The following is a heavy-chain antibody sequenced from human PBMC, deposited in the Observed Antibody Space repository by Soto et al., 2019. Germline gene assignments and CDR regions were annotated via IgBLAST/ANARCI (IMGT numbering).Heavy chain of an antibody. J-gene: IGHJ3*02. Sequence: GASVKVSCKASGGTFSSYAISWVRQAPGQGLEWMGGIIPIFGTANYAQKFQGGVTITADKSTSTAYMELSSLRSEDTAVYYCARDRYDYVWGSYRYSPDAFDIWGQGTMVTVSS. CDR1: GGTFSSYA. D-gene: IGHD3-16*02. V-gene: IGHV1-69*06. CDR2: IIPIFGTA. CDR3: ARDRYDYVWGSYRYSPDAFDI.